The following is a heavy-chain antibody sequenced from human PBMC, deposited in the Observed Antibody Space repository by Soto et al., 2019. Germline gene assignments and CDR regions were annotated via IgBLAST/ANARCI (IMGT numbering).Heavy chain of an antibody. J-gene: IGHJ6*02. CDR1: GCTFTSYA. Sequence: XSVKVSCHASGCTFTSYAMHWVREAPVQRLEWMGRINAGNGNTKYSQKFQGRVTITRDTSASTAYMELSSLRSEDTAVYYCARDKEPITMVRGAHGPERGPRWGSYYYGMDVWGQGTTVTVSS. CDR3: ARDKEPITMVRGAHGPERGPRWGSYYYGMDV. D-gene: IGHD3-10*01. CDR2: INAGNGNT. V-gene: IGHV1-3*01.